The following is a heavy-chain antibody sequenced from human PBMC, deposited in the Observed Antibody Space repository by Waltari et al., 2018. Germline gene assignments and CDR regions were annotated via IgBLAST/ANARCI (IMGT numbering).Heavy chain of an antibody. Sequence: EVQLVETGGGLVQPGRSLRLSCEASGSTFEDYGIHLARHVPGRGLEWVSGVSWDGANIGYADSVKGRFTIYRDNAKNSVYLEMNSLTPEDTALYYCAKDAISRTALRRRVRFFVYMGVWGKGTTVTVSS. J-gene: IGHJ6*03. CDR1: GSTFEDYG. CDR2: VSWDGANI. V-gene: IGHV3-9*01. D-gene: IGHD3-3*01. CDR3: AKDAISRTALRRRVRFFVYMGV.